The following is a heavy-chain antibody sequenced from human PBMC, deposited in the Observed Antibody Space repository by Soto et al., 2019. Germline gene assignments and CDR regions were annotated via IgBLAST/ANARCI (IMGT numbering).Heavy chain of an antibody. CDR1: GFTFSSYA. V-gene: IGHV3-23*01. CDR2: ISGSGGST. D-gene: IGHD3-16*02. CDR3: GIRLGELSSLPHFDY. J-gene: IGHJ4*02. Sequence: PGGSLRLSCAASGFTFSSYAMSWVRQAPGKGLEWVSAISGSGGSTYYADSVKGRFTISRDNSKNTLYLQMNSLRAEDTAVYYCGIRLGELSSLPHFDYWGQGTLVTVSS.